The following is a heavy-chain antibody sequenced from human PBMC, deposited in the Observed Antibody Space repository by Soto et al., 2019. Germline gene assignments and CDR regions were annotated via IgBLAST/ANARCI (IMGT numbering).Heavy chain of an antibody. J-gene: IGHJ4*02. CDR1: GGSITNSDFY. CDR2: VYYTGST. CDR3: AGEDCTGGYLFFDF. D-gene: IGHD2-8*02. Sequence: PSETLSLTCAVSGGSITNSDFYWDWVRQPPGKGLEWIGSVYYTGSTNFNPSLKGRVTISVDTSANQFYLRLSSVTAADTAVYYCAGEDCTGGYLFFDFWGQGTPVTVSS. V-gene: IGHV4-39*01.